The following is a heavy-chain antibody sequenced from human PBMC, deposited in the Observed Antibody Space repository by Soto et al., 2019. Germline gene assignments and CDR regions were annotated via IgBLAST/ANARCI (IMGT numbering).Heavy chain of an antibody. CDR1: GYTLTTYG. J-gene: IGHJ4*02. CDR2: VSAYNGNT. V-gene: IGHV1-18*01. CDR3: ARASRNYFDY. Sequence: QVPLVQSGGEVKKPGASVKVSCTASGYTLTTYGLNWARQAPGQGLEWMGWVSAYNGNTDYAQKFQGRVTMTTDTSTSTASLELRSLRSDVTAVYYCARASRNYFDYWGQGTLVTVSS.